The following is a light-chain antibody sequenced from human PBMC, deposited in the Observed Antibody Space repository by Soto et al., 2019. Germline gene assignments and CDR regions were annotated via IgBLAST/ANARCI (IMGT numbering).Light chain of an antibody. CDR3: QQYVSSPRT. V-gene: IGKV3-20*01. Sequence: EIVLTQSPGTLSLSPGERATLSCRASQSISGSYLAWYQQKPGQAPRLLIYGASNRATGIPDRFSGSGSGTDFTLTISSLEPEDFAVYYCQQYVSSPRTFGQVTTAESK. CDR1: QSISGSY. J-gene: IGKJ1*01. CDR2: GAS.